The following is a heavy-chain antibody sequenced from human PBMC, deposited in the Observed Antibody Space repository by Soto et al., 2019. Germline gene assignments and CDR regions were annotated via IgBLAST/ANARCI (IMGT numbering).Heavy chain of an antibody. CDR1: GGTFSSYA. CDR3: ASGGGSSSRGYYFDY. J-gene: IGHJ4*02. D-gene: IGHD6-13*01. CDR2: IIPIFGTA. Sequence: NVSCKXSGGTFSSYAISWVRQAPGQGLEWMGGIIPIFGTANYAQKFQGRVTITADESTSTAYMELSSLRSEDTAVYYCASGGGSSSRGYYFDYWGQGTLVTVSS. V-gene: IGHV1-69*01.